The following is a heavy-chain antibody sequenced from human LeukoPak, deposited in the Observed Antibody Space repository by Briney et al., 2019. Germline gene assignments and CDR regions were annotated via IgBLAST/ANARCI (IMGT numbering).Heavy chain of an antibody. D-gene: IGHD2-15*01. Sequence: GGSLRLSCAASGFTFSRYWMNWVRQAPGKGLGWVSGINEDGSRTTYADSVKGRFTISRDNAKNTLYVQMNSLIAEDTAVYFCTSGVATGYWGQGTLVTVSS. CDR1: GFTFSRYW. J-gene: IGHJ4*02. CDR3: TSGVATGY. CDR2: INEDGSRT. V-gene: IGHV3-74*01.